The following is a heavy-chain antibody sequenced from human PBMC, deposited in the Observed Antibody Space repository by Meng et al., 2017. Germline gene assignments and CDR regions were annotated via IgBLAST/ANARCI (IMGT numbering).Heavy chain of an antibody. Sequence: GESLKISCAASGFTFDDYAMHWVRQAPGKGLEWVSLISWDGGSTYYADSVKGRFTISRDNSKNSLYLQMNSLRAEDTALYYCAKDGYGDYYGMDVWVQGTTVTVSS. CDR3: AKDGYGDYYGMDV. D-gene: IGHD4-17*01. J-gene: IGHJ6*02. V-gene: IGHV3-43D*03. CDR1: GFTFDDYA. CDR2: ISWDGGST.